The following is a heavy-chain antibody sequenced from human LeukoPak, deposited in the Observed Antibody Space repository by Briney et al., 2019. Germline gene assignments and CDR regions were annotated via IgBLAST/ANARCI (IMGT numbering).Heavy chain of an antibody. CDR1: GFTFSSYW. CDR2: IKQDESEK. D-gene: IGHD1-1*01. J-gene: IGHJ4*02. V-gene: IGHV3-7*01. Sequence: GGSLRLSCAASGFTFSSYWMSWVRQAPGKGLEWVANIKQDESEKYYVDSVKGRFTISRDNAKNSLYLQMNSLRAEDTAVYYCARDKIEGPTKLDYWGQGIMVTVSS. CDR3: ARDKIEGPTKLDY.